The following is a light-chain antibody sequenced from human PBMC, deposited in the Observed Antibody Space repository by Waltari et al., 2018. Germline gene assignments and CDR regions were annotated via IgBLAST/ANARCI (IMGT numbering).Light chain of an antibody. CDR3: QNYHIRKA. J-gene: IGKJ2*01. CDR2: ETS. Sequence: DIQMTQSPPTLSASVGDRVTLTCRASLNIFGRLAWYQHKPGKPPKLLIYETSNLESGVPSRFSGSGSGTDFTLVIDSLQPDDFATYYCQNYHIRKAFGQGTNVEIK. V-gene: IGKV1-5*03. CDR1: LNIFGR.